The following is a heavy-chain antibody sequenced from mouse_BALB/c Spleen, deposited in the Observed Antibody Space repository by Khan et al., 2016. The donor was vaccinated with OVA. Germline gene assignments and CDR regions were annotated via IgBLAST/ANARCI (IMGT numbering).Heavy chain of an antibody. Sequence: EVQLQQSGAELVKPAASLKLSCTASGYNIKDIYIHWVKQRPEKGLERIGRTDPANGNTKYDPKFQGKATITADKSSNTAYLQLSSLTSGDTAVYYCRISTINAWGQGTTLTVSS. CDR2: TDPANGNT. CDR3: RISTINA. J-gene: IGHJ2*01. CDR1: GYNIKDIY. V-gene: IGHV14-3*02.